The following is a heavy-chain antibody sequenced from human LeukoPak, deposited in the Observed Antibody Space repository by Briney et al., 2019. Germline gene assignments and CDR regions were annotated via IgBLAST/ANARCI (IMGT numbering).Heavy chain of an antibody. D-gene: IGHD4-17*01. CDR2: ISGSGGSI. Sequence: GGSLRLSCAASGFTFSSYAMNWVRQAPGKGLEWVSTISGSGGSIYYADSVKGRFTISRNNPKNSLYLQMNSPRAEDTAVYYCARNRGDPSYFDYWGQGTLVTVSS. CDR3: ARNRGDPSYFDY. CDR1: GFTFSSYA. V-gene: IGHV3-23*01. J-gene: IGHJ4*02.